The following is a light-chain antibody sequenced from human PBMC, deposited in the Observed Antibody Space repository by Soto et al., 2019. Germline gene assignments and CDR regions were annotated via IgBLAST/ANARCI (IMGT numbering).Light chain of an antibody. CDR3: QQANSFPPT. Sequence: DIQMTQSPSSVSASVGDRVTITCRASQAISTWLAWYQQKPGKAPKLLIYAASNLQTGVPSRFSGSGSGTDVTLTISSLQPEDFATYYCQQANSFPPTFGQGTKVEIK. J-gene: IGKJ1*01. CDR2: AAS. CDR1: QAISTW. V-gene: IGKV1D-12*01.